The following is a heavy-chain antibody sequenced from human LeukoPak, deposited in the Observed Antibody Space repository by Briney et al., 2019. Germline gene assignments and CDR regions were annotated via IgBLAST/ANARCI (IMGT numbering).Heavy chain of an antibody. V-gene: IGHV3-23*01. CDR3: AKDHYYGSGSYSSL. Sequence: AGGSLRLSCAASGFTFSSYAMSWVRQAPGKGLEWVSAISGSGGSTYYADSVKGRFTISRDNSKNTLYLQMNSLKAEDTSVYYCAKDHYYGSGSYSSLWGQGTLVTVSS. D-gene: IGHD3-10*01. J-gene: IGHJ4*02. CDR2: ISGSGGST. CDR1: GFTFSSYA.